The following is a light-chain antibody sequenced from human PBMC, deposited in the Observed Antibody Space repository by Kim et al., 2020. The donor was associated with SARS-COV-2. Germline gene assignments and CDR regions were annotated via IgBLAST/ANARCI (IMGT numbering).Light chain of an antibody. CDR1: QHISNY. J-gene: IGKJ4*01. CDR2: DAS. Sequence: DIQMTQSPSSRSASVGDRVTITCQASQHISNYLNWYQQKPGKAPKLLISDASNLQRGVPSRFSGRGSGTDFTFTITSLQPEDIATYYCQQFEDLPLTFGGGTKVDIK. CDR3: QQFEDLPLT. V-gene: IGKV1-33*01.